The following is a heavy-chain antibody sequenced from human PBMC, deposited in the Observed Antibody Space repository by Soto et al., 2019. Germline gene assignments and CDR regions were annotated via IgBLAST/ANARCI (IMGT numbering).Heavy chain of an antibody. V-gene: IGHV3-23*01. Sequence: EVQLLESGGGLVQPGGSLRLSCAASGFTFSSYAMSWVRQAPGKGLEWVSAISGSGGSTYYADSVKGRFTISRDNSKNSLYLQMNSLRAEDTAVYYCAGLNRGRGLGGPRAAEGYWGQGTLVTVSS. D-gene: IGHD3-16*01. CDR3: AGLNRGRGLGGPRAAEGY. J-gene: IGHJ4*02. CDR2: ISGSGGST. CDR1: GFTFSSYA.